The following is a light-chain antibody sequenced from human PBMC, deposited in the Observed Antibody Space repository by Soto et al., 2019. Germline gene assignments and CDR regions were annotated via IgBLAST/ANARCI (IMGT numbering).Light chain of an antibody. Sequence: QSALTQPPSASGSLGQSVTISCTGTSSDIGDYNYVSWYQQHAGKAPKLMIYEVSQRPSGVPDRFSGSKSGNTASLTVSGLQAEDEADYYCGSYVGSKSFVFGGGTNLTVL. CDR3: GSYVGSKSFV. J-gene: IGLJ3*02. CDR1: SSDIGDYNY. V-gene: IGLV2-8*01. CDR2: EVS.